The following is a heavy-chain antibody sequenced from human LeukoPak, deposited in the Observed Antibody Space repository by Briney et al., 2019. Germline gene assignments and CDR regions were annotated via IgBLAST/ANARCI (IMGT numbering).Heavy chain of an antibody. CDR1: GYTFTGYY. CDR2: INPNSGGT. D-gene: IGHD4-4*01. V-gene: IGHV1-2*02. CDR3: AREFPQLHDYTGFDP. J-gene: IGHJ5*02. Sequence: GASVKVSCKASGYTFTGYYMHWVRQAPGQGLEWMGWINPNSGGTNYAQKFQGRVTMTRDTSISTAYMELSRLRSDDTAVYYCAREFPQLHDYTGFDPWGQGTLVTVSS.